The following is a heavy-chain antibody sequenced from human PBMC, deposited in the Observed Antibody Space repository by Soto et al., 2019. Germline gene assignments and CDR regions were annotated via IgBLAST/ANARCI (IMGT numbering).Heavy chain of an antibody. Sequence: QVHLVQSGAEVKKPGASVKVSCKASGYTFTSYGITWVRQAPGQGLEWMGWISAHNGNTDYAQKLQGRVIVTRDTSTRTAYLELRSLRSDGTAVYYCARGRYGDYWGQGALVNVSS. CDR3: ARGRYGDY. CDR1: GYTFTSYG. V-gene: IGHV1-18*01. D-gene: IGHD1-1*01. J-gene: IGHJ4*02. CDR2: ISAHNGNT.